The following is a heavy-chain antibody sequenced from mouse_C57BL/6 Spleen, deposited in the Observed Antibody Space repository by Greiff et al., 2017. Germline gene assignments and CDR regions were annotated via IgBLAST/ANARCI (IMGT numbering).Heavy chain of an antibody. CDR1: GFTFSNYW. CDR2: IRLKSDNYAT. V-gene: IGHV6-3*01. Sequence: EVKVEESGGGLVQPGGSMKLSCVASGFTFSNYWMNWVRQSPEKGLEWVAQIRLKSDNYATHYAESVKGRFTISRDDSKSSVYLQMNNLRAEDTGIYYCTGGTVVPRYWGQGTTLTVSS. J-gene: IGHJ2*01. D-gene: IGHD1-1*01. CDR3: TGGTVVPRY.